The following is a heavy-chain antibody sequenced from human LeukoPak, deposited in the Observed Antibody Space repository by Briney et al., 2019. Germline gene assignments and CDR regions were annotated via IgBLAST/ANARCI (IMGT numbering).Heavy chain of an antibody. J-gene: IGHJ4*02. CDR3: ATWARGIVVVTLDY. Sequence: ASVKVSCKVSGYTHTELSMHWVRQVPGKGLEWMGGFDPEDGETIYAQKFQGRVTMTEDTSTDTAYMELSSLRSEDTAVYYCATWARGIVVVTLDYWGQGTLVTVSS. V-gene: IGHV1-24*01. D-gene: IGHD3-22*01. CDR1: GYTHTELS. CDR2: FDPEDGET.